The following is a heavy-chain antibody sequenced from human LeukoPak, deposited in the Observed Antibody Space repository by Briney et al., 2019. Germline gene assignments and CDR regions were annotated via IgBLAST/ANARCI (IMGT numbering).Heavy chain of an antibody. CDR2: INGTGDRT. Sequence: GGSLTLSCLASGFXFSSYVFSWVRQAPGKGLAWVSNINGTGDRTYYAYPLKGRFAIYRDNSENTLYLQMSSLRAEDTAVYYCAKTVGGGGYYIYYFDYWGQGTLVTVSS. J-gene: IGHJ4*02. CDR1: GFXFSSYV. D-gene: IGHD3-22*01. CDR3: AKTVGGGGYYIYYFDY. V-gene: IGHV3-23*01.